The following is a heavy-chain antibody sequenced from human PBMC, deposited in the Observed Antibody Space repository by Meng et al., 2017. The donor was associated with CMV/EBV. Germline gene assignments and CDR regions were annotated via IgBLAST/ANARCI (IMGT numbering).Heavy chain of an antibody. J-gene: IGHJ6*02. Sequence: SETLSLTCTVSGGSISSSSYYWGWIRQPPGKGLEWIGYIYYSGSTNYNPSLKSRVTISVDTSKNQFSLKLSSVTAADTAVYYCASLEYSNTDYYYYYGMDVWGQGTTVTVSS. CDR3: ASLEYSNTDYYYYYGMDV. CDR2: IYYSGST. D-gene: IGHD4-11*01. CDR1: GGSISSSSYY. V-gene: IGHV4-61*05.